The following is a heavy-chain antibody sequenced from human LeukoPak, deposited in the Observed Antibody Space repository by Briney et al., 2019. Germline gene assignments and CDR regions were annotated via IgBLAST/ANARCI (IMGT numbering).Heavy chain of an antibody. CDR1: GGSFSGYY. CDR2: INHSGST. CDR3: ARVGIPWLRFGLFDY. J-gene: IGHJ4*02. V-gene: IGHV4-34*01. D-gene: IGHD5-12*01. Sequence: PSETLSLTCAVYGGSFSGYYWSWIRQPPGKGLEWIGEINHSGSTNYNPSLKSRVTISVDTSKNQFSLKLSSVTAADTAVYYRARVGIPWLRFGLFDYWGQGTLVTVSS.